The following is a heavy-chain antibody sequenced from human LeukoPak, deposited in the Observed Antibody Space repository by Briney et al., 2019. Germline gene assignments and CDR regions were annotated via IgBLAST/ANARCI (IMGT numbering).Heavy chain of an antibody. J-gene: IGHJ4*02. CDR1: GDSISSYY. D-gene: IGHD3-22*01. V-gene: IGHV4-4*07. Sequence: PSETLSLTCTVSGDSISSYYWIWIRQPAVKGLEWLERIYSTGSTNYNPSLESRVIMSVDTSKNQVSLKLDSVTAADTAVYFCAREGELFDGRGSYYPIFDYWGQGTLVTVSS. CDR3: AREGELFDGRGSYYPIFDY. CDR2: IYSTGST.